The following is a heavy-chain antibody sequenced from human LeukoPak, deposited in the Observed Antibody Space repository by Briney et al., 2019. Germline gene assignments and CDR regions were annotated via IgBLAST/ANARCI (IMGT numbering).Heavy chain of an antibody. CDR2: TIPILGTA. CDR3: AREGSGYDSWFDP. J-gene: IGHJ5*02. V-gene: IGHV1-69*06. Sequence: ASVKVSCKASGGAFSSYAIGGVRQAPARGLEWMGGTIPILGTAHYAQKVQGRVTITADKSTSTAYMELSRMRCEDTAVYYCAREGSGYDSWFDPWGQGTLVTVSS. CDR1: GGAFSSYA. D-gene: IGHD5-12*01.